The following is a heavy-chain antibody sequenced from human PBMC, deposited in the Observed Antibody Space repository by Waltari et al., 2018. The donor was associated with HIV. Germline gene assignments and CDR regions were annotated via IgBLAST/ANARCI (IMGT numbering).Heavy chain of an antibody. J-gene: IGHJ6*02. V-gene: IGHV3-48*03. CDR3: ARDLGGSGWYDYYYGMDV. CDR2: ISSSGNTI. D-gene: IGHD6-19*01. Sequence: EVQLVESGGDLVQPGGSLRLSCAPSGLSCSTYAMNCVPQAPGKGLEWVSYISSSGNTIHYADSVKGRFTISRDNAKNSLYLQMNSLRAEDTAVYYCARDLGGSGWYDYYYGMDVWGQGTTVTVSS. CDR1: GLSCSTYA.